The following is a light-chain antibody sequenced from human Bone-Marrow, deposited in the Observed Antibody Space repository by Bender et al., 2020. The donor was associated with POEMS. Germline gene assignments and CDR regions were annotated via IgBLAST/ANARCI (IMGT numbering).Light chain of an antibody. J-gene: IGLJ1*01. CDR2: DVS. CDR3: SSYTTSNTCV. Sequence: QSALTQPRSVSGSPGQSVTISCTGTNSDVGGYESVSWYQQHPDKAPKLIFNDVSKRPSGVSNRFPASKSGNTASLTISGLQAEDEGYYYCSSYTTSNTCVFGTGTKVTVL. CDR1: NSDVGGYES. V-gene: IGLV2-11*01.